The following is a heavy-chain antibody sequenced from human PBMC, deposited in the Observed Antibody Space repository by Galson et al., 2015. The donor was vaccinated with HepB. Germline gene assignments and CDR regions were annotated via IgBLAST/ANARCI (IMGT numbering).Heavy chain of an antibody. CDR3: ARDGSGEGYYYGMDV. CDR1: GFTFSSYA. V-gene: IGHV3-23*01. CDR2: ISGSGGST. D-gene: IGHD3-10*01. Sequence: SLRLSCAASGFTFSSYAMSWVRQAPGKGLEWVSAISGSGGSTYYADSVKGRFTISRDNSKNTLYLQMNSLRAEDTAVYYCARDGSGEGYYYGMDVWGQGTTVTVSS. J-gene: IGHJ6*02.